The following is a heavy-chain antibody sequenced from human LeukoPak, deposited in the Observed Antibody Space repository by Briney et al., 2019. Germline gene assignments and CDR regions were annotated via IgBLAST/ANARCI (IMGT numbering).Heavy chain of an antibody. CDR2: ISSSSSTI. Sequence: RTGGSLRLSCAASGFTFSSYSMDWVRQAPGKGLEWVSYISSSSSTIYYADSVKGRFTISRDNAKNSLYLQMNSLRAEDTAVYYCARGGYDIVVVPAAMGIWFDPWGQGTLVTVSS. CDR1: GFTFSSYS. CDR3: ARGGYDIVVVPAAMGIWFDP. J-gene: IGHJ5*02. V-gene: IGHV3-48*01. D-gene: IGHD2-2*01.